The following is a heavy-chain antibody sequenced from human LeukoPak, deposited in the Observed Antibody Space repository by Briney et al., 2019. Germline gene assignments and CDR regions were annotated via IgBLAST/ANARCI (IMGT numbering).Heavy chain of an antibody. V-gene: IGHV3-15*01. D-gene: IGHD4-23*01. J-gene: IGHJ5*02. CDR3: TTENYGGSNWFDP. CDR2: IKSKTDGGTT. Sequence: GGSLRLSCAASGFSFSSYSMNWVRQAPGEGLEWVVRIKSKTDGGTTDYAAPVKGRFTISRDDSKNTLYLQMNSLKMEDTAVYYCTTENYGGSNWFDPWGQGTLVTVSS. CDR1: GFSFSSYS.